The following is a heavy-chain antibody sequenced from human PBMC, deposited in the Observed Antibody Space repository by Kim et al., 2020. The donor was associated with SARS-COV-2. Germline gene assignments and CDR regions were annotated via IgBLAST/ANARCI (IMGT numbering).Heavy chain of an antibody. CDR2: INSVGSGT. V-gene: IGHV3-23*03. CDR3: AKKGCGGTTCYVNW. Sequence: GGSLRLSCAASGFTFSTYAMSWVRQAPGKGLEWVSFINSVGSGTDYADSVKGRFTISRDNSKNTLYLQMNSLRTEDTAVYYCAKKGCGGTTCYVNWWGQG. D-gene: IGHD2-2*01. J-gene: IGHJ1*01. CDR1: GFTFSTYA.